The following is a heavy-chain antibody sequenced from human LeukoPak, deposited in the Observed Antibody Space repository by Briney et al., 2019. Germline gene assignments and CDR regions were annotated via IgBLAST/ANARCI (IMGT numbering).Heavy chain of an antibody. CDR2: IYHSGST. J-gene: IGHJ4*02. D-gene: IGHD2-2*01. V-gene: IGHV4-38-2*01. CDR1: GYSISSGYY. CDR3: ASRQIYCSSTSCLDY. Sequence: PSETLSLTCAVSGYSISSGYYWGWIRQPPGKGLEWIVSIYHSGSTYYNPSLKSRVAISVDTSKNQFSLKLSSVTAADTAVYYCASRQIYCSSTSCLDYWGQGTLVTVSS.